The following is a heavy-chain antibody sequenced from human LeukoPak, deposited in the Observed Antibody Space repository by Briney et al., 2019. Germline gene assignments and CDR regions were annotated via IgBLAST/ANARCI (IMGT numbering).Heavy chain of an antibody. V-gene: IGHV1-69*04. CDR1: GGTFSSYA. Sequence: AAVKVSCKASGGTFSSYAISGVRQAPGQGLEWMGRIIPILGLANYAQKFQGRVTITADKYTGTAYMELSSLRSEDTVVYYCARDRNWFDPWGQGTLVTVSS. CDR3: ARDRNWFDP. J-gene: IGHJ5*02. CDR2: IIPILGLA.